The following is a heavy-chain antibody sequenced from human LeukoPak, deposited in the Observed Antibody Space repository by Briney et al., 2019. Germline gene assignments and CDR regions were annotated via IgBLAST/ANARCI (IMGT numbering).Heavy chain of an antibody. V-gene: IGHV4-31*03. CDR1: GGSISGGAYY. CDR3: ARWQYWDTGGYFDY. Sequence: SSETLSLTCTVSGGSISGGAYYWSWIRQHPGKGLEWIAYIYYSGNTYYNPSLKSRVTISVDTSKNQFSLKLSSVTAADTAVYYCARWQYWDTGGYFDYRGQGTLVTVSS. CDR2: IYYSGNT. J-gene: IGHJ4*02. D-gene: IGHD2-8*02.